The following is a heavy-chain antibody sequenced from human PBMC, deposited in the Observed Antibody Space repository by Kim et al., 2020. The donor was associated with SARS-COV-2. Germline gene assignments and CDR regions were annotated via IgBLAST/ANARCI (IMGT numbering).Heavy chain of an antibody. J-gene: IGHJ4*02. V-gene: IGHV3-13*01. CDR1: GFTFSTYA. Sequence: GGSLRLSCAASGFTFSTYAMHWVRQAPGKGLEWVSAIGSAGDTHYPDSVKGRFTISRDNAKDSLFLQMNSLRAGDTAVYYCGRKGGTGRPRDYWGQGTLVTVSS. D-gene: IGHD3-10*01. CDR2: IGSAGDT. CDR3: GRKGGTGRPRDY.